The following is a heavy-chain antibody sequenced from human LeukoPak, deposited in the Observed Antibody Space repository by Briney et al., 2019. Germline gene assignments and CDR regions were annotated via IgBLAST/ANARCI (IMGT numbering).Heavy chain of an antibody. J-gene: IGHJ4*02. D-gene: IGHD1-1*01. CDR2: IYTSGST. CDR3: ASTTPPDFLFDY. CDR1: GSSISSYY. Sequence: SETLSLTCTISGSSISSYYWSWIRQPPGKGLEWIGRIYTSGSTNYNPSLKSRVTMSVDTSKNQFSLKLSSVTAADTAVYYCASTTPPDFLFDYWGQGTLVTVSS. V-gene: IGHV4-4*07.